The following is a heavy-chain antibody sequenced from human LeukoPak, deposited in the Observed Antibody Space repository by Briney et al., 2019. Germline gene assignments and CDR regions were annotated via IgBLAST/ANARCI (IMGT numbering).Heavy chain of an antibody. D-gene: IGHD3-22*01. CDR3: AKDISPTYYYDSSGYSGMDV. V-gene: IGHV3-9*01. Sequence: HPGGSLRLSCAASGFTFDDYAMHWVRQAPGKGLEWVSGISWNSGSIGYADSVKGRFTISRDNAKNSLYLQMNSLRAEDTALYYCAKDISPTYYYDSSGYSGMDVWGQGTTVTVSS. J-gene: IGHJ6*02. CDR1: GFTFDDYA. CDR2: ISWNSGSI.